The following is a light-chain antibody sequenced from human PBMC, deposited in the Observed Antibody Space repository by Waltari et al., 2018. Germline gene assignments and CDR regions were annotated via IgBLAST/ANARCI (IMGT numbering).Light chain of an antibody. Sequence: EIVVTQSPATLSVSPGERATLSCRASQSVGRNLAWYQQKPGQSPRLLFYSASARATGVPARFSGSGSGTDFTLTISSLQSEDFAVYYCQQYDYWPPLTFGGGTKVEIK. CDR3: QQYDYWPPLT. CDR1: QSVGRN. J-gene: IGKJ4*01. V-gene: IGKV3-15*01. CDR2: SAS.